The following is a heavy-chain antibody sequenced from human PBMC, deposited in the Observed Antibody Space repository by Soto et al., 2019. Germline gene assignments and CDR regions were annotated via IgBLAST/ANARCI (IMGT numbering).Heavy chain of an antibody. V-gene: IGHV5-51*01. J-gene: IGHJ2*01. CDR2: IYPGDSDT. CDR1: GYSFTSYW. CDR3: ARHNHDYGDSFARGWYFDL. D-gene: IGHD4-17*01. Sequence: PGESLKISCKGSGYSFTSYWIGWVRQMPGKGLEWMGIIYPGDSDTRYSPSFQGQVTISADKSISTAYLQWSSLKASDTAMYYCARHNHDYGDSFARGWYFDLWGRGTLVTVSS.